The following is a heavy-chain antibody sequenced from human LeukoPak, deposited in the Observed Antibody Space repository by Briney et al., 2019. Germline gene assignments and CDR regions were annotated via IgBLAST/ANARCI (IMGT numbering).Heavy chain of an antibody. V-gene: IGHV1-2*02. CDR2: IDPNSGGT. Sequence: ASVKVSCKASGYTFTGYYMHWVRQAPGQGLEWMGWIDPNSGGTNYAQKFQGRVTMTRDTSISTAYMELSSLRSEDTAVYYCGSEWTGHYTHWGQGTLVTVSS. D-gene: IGHD3/OR15-3a*01. CDR3: GSEWTGHYTH. CDR1: GYTFTGYY. J-gene: IGHJ4*02.